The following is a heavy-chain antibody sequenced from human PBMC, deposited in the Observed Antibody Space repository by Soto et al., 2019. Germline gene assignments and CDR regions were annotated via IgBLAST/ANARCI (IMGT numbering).Heavy chain of an antibody. Sequence: PGGSLRLCCAASGFTFSSYGMHWVRQAPGKGLEWVAVISYDGSNKYYADSVKGRFTISRDNSKNTLYLQMNSLRAEDTAVYYCAKGEEYSGSYYVLYYGMDVWGQGTTVTVSS. CDR3: AKGEEYSGSYYVLYYGMDV. J-gene: IGHJ6*02. CDR2: ISYDGSNK. V-gene: IGHV3-30*18. CDR1: GFTFSSYG. D-gene: IGHD1-26*01.